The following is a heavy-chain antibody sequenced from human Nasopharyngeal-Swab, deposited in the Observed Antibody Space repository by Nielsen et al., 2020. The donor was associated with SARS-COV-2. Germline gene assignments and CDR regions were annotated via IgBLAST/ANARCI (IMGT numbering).Heavy chain of an antibody. CDR3: ARGQVDYDFWSGYPNWFDP. V-gene: IGHV4-59*13. J-gene: IGHJ5*02. D-gene: IGHD3-3*01. CDR2: IYYSGST. Sequence: SETLSLTCTVSGGSISSYYWSWIRQPPGKGLEWIGYIYYSGSTNYNPSLKSRVTISVDTSKKQFSLKLSSVTAADTAVYYCARGQVDYDFWSGYPNWFDPWGQGTLVTVSS. CDR1: GGSISSYY.